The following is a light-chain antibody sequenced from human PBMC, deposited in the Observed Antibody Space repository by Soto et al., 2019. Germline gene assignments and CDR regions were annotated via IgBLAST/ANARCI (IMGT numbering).Light chain of an antibody. CDR1: QSVGSN. Sequence: EIVMTQSPATLSVSPGERATLSCRASQSVGSNLAWYQQKPGQAPRLLIYGASTRATGIPAKFSGRRSGSEFTLTIQRLQSEDFSVYYCQQYNKWPPLTFGQRTKVEIK. V-gene: IGKV3-15*01. CDR2: GAS. CDR3: QQYNKWPPLT. J-gene: IGKJ1*01.